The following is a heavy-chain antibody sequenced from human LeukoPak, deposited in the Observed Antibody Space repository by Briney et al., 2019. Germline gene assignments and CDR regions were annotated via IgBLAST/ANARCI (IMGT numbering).Heavy chain of an antibody. J-gene: IGHJ4*02. CDR1: GFTFSDYW. CDR3: ARRGGSSSRRSPIDY. D-gene: IGHD6-6*01. V-gene: IGHV3-7*01. CDR2: IKQDGSQR. Sequence: GGSLRLSCAASGFTFSDYWMTWVRQAPGKGPEWVANIKQDGSQRYYVDSVRGRFTISRDNAKNSLFLQMNGLRAEDTAVYYCARRGGSSSRRSPIDYWGQGTLVTVSS.